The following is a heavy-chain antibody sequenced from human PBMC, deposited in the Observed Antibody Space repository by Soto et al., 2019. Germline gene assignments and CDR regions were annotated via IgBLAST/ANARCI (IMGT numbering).Heavy chain of an antibody. J-gene: IGHJ4*02. CDR3: ARWYGGSLDY. D-gene: IGHD4-17*01. CDR1: GGSISSYY. V-gene: IGHV4-59*01. CDR2: IYYSGST. Sequence: SETLSLTCTVSGGSISSYYWSWIRQPPGKGLEWIGYIYYSGSTNYNPSLKSRVTISVDTSKNQFSLKLNSVTAADTAVYYCARWYGGSLDYWGQGTLVTV.